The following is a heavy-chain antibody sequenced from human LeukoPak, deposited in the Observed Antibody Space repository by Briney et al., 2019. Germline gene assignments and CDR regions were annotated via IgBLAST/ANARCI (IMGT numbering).Heavy chain of an antibody. D-gene: IGHD3-16*01. CDR1: GFTFSKYA. CDR3: AKNGGPHGMDV. CDR2: LSGSTAYT. J-gene: IGHJ6*02. V-gene: IGHV3-23*01. Sequence: GGSLRLSCVASGFTFSKYAMSWVRQAPGKGLEWVSALSGSTAYTNYADSVKGRFTISRDNAKNSLHLQMNSLRVEDTAVYYCAKNGGPHGMDVWGQGTTVTVSS.